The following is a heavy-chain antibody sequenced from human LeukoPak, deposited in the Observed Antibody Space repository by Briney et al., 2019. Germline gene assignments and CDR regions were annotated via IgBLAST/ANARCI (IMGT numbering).Heavy chain of an antibody. J-gene: IGHJ5*02. CDR1: GGSISTYY. V-gene: IGHV4-4*07. D-gene: IGHD1-14*01. CDR3: AKGGPEASAGLSWFDP. CDR2: IYTSGST. Sequence: PSETLSLTCTVSGGSISTYYWSWIRQPAGKGLEWIGRIYTSGSTNYNPSLKSRVTMSVDTSKNQFSLKLYSVTAADTAVYYCAKGGPEASAGLSWFDPWGQGTLVTVSS.